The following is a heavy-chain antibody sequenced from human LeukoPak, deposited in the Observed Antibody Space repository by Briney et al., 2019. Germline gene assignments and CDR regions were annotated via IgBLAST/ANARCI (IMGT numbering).Heavy chain of an antibody. D-gene: IGHD4-17*01. CDR3: ARDGATVTTPNDAFDI. CDR1: GFTFSSYA. CDR2: ISGSGGST. J-gene: IGHJ3*02. V-gene: IGHV3-23*01. Sequence: GGSLRLSCAASGFTFSSYAMSWVRQAPGKGLEWVSAISGSGGSTYYADSVKGRFTISRDNSKNTLYLQMNSLRAEDTAVYYCARDGATVTTPNDAFDIWGQGTMVTVSS.